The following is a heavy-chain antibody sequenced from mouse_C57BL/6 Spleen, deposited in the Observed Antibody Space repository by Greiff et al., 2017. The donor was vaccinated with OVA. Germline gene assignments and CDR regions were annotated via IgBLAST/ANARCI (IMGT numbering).Heavy chain of an antibody. D-gene: IGHD2-4*01. V-gene: IGHV1-52*01. J-gene: IGHJ4*01. Sequence: QVQLQQPGAELVRPGSSVKLSCKASGYTFTSYWMHWVKQRPIQGLEWIGNIDPSDSETHYNHKFKDQATLTVDKSSSTAYMQLSSLTSEDSAVYYCAILTMITTNYYAMDYWGQGTSVTVSS. CDR1: GYTFTSYW. CDR2: IDPSDSET. CDR3: AILTMITTNYYAMDY.